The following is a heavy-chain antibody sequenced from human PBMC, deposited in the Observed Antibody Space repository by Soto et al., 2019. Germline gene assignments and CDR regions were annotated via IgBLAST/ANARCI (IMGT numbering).Heavy chain of an antibody. CDR1: GDSVSSNSAA. V-gene: IGHV6-1*01. Sequence: PSQTLSLTCAISGDSVSSNSAAWNWIKQSRSRGLEWLGRTYYRSKWYNDYAVSVKSRITINPDTSKNQFSLQLNSVTPEDTAVYYCARASVTTFYYGMDVWGQGTTVTVSS. CDR2: TYYRSKWYN. D-gene: IGHD4-17*01. CDR3: ARASVTTFYYGMDV. J-gene: IGHJ6*02.